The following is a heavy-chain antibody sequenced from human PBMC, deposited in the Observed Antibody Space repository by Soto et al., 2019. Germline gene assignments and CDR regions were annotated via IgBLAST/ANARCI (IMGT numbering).Heavy chain of an antibody. CDR3: ARAYSGQRGGMDV. CDR2: IIPIFGTA. CDR1: GGTFSGYA. Sequence: SVKVSCKASGGTFSGYAISWVRQAPGQGLEWMGGIIPIFGTANYAQKFQGRVTITADESTSTAYMELSSLRSEDTAVYYCARAYSGQRGGMDVWGQGTTVTVSS. D-gene: IGHD5-12*01. J-gene: IGHJ6*02. V-gene: IGHV1-69*13.